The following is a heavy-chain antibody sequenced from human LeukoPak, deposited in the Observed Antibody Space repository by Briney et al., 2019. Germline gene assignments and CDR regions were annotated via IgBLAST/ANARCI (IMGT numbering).Heavy chain of an antibody. CDR2: ISYDGSNK. CDR1: GFTFSGYG. CDR3: AKDTSIVGATSNDY. J-gene: IGHJ4*02. D-gene: IGHD1-26*01. Sequence: GGSLRLSCAASGFTFSGYGMHWVRQAPGKGLEWVAVISYDGSNKYYADSVKGRFTISRDNSKNTLYLQMNSLRAEDTAVYYCAKDTSIVGATSNDYWGQGTLVTVSS. V-gene: IGHV3-30*18.